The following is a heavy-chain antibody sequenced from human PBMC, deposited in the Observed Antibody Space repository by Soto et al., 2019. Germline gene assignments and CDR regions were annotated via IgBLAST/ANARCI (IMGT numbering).Heavy chain of an antibody. J-gene: IGHJ5*02. CDR1: GFTFDDYA. CDR3: AKGVVLRFLEAGFDP. V-gene: IGHV3-9*01. CDR2: ISWNSGSI. D-gene: IGHD3-3*01. Sequence: GGSLRLSCAASGFTFDDYAMHWVRQAPGKGLEWVSGISWNSGSIGYADSVKGRFTISRDNAKNSLYLQMNSLRAEDTALYYCAKGVVLRFLEAGFDPWGQGTLVTVSS.